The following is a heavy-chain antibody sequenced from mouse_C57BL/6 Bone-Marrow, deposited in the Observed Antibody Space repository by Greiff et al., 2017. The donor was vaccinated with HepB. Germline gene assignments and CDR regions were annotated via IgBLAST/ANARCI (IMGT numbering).Heavy chain of an antibody. Sequence: VQLKESGPELVKPGASVKISCKASGYSFTDYNMNWVKQSNGKSLEWIGVINPNYGTTSYNQKFKGKATLTVDQSSSTGYMQLNSLTSEDSAVYYCALYYGSSYDYFDYWGQGTTLTVSS. CDR3: ALYYGSSYDYFDY. D-gene: IGHD1-1*01. CDR1: GYSFTDYN. CDR2: INPNYGTT. V-gene: IGHV1-39*01. J-gene: IGHJ2*01.